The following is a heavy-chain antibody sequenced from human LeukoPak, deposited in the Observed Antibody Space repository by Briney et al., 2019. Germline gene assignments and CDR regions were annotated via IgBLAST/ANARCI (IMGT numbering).Heavy chain of an antibody. D-gene: IGHD2-2*01. J-gene: IGHJ6*03. CDR1: GFTFSSYS. CDR3: ARDPVVVPAGNYMDV. CDR2: ISSSSSYI. Sequence: GGSLRLSCAASGFTFSSYSMNWVRQAPGKGLEWVSSISSSSSYIYYADSVKGRFTISRDNAKNSLYLQMNSLRAEDTAVYYCARDPVVVPAGNYMDVWGKGTTVTVSS. V-gene: IGHV3-21*01.